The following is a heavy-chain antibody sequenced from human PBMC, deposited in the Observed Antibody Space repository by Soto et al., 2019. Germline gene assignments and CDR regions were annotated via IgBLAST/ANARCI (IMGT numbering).Heavy chain of an antibody. CDR3: ARRLDFDY. CDR1: GFTFSSYG. V-gene: IGHV3-30*03. CDR2: ISYDGSNK. Sequence: QVQLVESGGGVVQPGRSLRLSCAASGFTFSSYGMHWVRQAPGKGLEWVAVISYDGSNKYYADSVKGRFTISSDNSKNTLYLQMNSLRAEDTAVYYCARRLDFDYWGQGTLVTVSS. J-gene: IGHJ4*02.